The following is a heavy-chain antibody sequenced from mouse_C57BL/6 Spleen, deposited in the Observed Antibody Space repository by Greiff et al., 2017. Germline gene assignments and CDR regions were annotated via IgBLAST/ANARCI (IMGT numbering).Heavy chain of an antibody. D-gene: IGHD1-1*01. CDR2: IDPSSGGT. CDR1: GYTFTNYW. Sequence: QVQLQQPGAELVKPGASVKLSCKASGYTFTNYWMHWVKQRPGRGLEWIGRIDPSSGGTKYNEKFKSKATLTVDKPSSTSYMQLSSLTSEDSAVYYCARSTVVPYFDYWGQGTTLTVSS. V-gene: IGHV1-72*01. CDR3: ARSTVVPYFDY. J-gene: IGHJ2*01.